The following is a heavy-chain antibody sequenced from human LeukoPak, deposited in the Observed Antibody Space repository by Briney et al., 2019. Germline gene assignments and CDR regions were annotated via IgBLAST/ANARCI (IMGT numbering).Heavy chain of an antibody. V-gene: IGHV1-8*01. CDR2: MNPKSGNT. CDR1: GYTFTSYD. J-gene: IGHJ4*02. D-gene: IGHD3-10*01. Sequence: GASVKVSCKAPGYTFTSYDINWVRQATGQGREWMGWMNPKSGNTGYAQWFQGRVTMTRNTSISTAYMELSSLRSEDTAVYYCASSKRAASKWERVLLWFGDLDYWGQGTLVTVSS. CDR3: ASSKRAASKWERVLLWFGDLDY.